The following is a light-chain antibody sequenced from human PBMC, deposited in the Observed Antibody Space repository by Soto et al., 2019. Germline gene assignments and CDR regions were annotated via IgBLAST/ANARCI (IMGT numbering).Light chain of an antibody. CDR1: QAINRY. J-gene: IGKJ4*01. Sequence: DIQMTQSPSSVSASVGDRVTITCRASQAINRYLAWYQQKPGKAPNLLIYTTSSLHSGVPSRFSGSRSGTDFTLTISSLEPEDVATYYCQQGNRFPLTFGGGTKVEIK. CDR2: TTS. V-gene: IGKV1-12*01. CDR3: QQGNRFPLT.